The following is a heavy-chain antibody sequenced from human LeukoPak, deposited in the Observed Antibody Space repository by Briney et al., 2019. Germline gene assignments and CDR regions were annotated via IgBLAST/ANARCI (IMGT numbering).Heavy chain of an antibody. J-gene: IGHJ6*02. CDR3: AREDRIAVAGQYYYGMDV. CDR2: ISYDGSNK. Sequence: GGSLRLSCAASGFTFSSYAMHWVRQAPGKGLEWVAVISYDGSNKYYADSVKGRFTISRDNSKNTLYLQMNSLRAEDTAVYYCAREDRIAVAGQYYYGMDVWGQGTTVTVSS. CDR1: GFTFSSYA. D-gene: IGHD6-19*01. V-gene: IGHV3-30-3*01.